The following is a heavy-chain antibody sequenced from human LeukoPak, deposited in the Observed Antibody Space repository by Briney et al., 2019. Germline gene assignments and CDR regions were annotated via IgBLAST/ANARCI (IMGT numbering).Heavy chain of an antibody. CDR1: GFNFSDYY. CDR3: ARGQPRYYYDSSGPAEAFDI. CDR2: ISSSSSTI. V-gene: IGHV3-11*04. D-gene: IGHD3-22*01. Sequence: GGSLRLSCAASGFNFSDYYMSWIRQAPGKGLEWVSYISSSSSTIYYADSVKGRFTISRDNAKNSLYLQMNSLRAEDTAVYYCARGQPRYYYDSSGPAEAFDIWGQGTMVTVSS. J-gene: IGHJ3*02.